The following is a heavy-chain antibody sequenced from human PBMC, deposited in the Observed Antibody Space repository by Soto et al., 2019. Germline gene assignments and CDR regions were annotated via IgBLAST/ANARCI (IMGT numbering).Heavy chain of an antibody. J-gene: IGHJ6*02. CDR2: VYYTGST. Sequence: QVQLQESGPGLVKPSETLSLTCIVSGGSISSNYWSWIRQPPGKGLEWIGYVYYTGSTTYNPSLSSLLAISLATCKNQCSLSLSSVSAADTAVYCCARGAASWSYYGMDVWGQGTTVTVSS. V-gene: IGHV4-59*01. CDR1: GGSISSNY. D-gene: IGHD2-15*01. CDR3: ARGAASWSYYGMDV.